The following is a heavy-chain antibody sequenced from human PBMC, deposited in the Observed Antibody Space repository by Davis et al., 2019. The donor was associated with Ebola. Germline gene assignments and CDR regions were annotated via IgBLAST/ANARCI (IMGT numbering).Heavy chain of an antibody. CDR2: ISPDGSTT. J-gene: IGHJ6*02. Sequence: GESLKISCAASGFTFSSYWMHWVRQAPGKGLVRVSRISPDGSTTYYADSVKGRFTVSRDNAKNSLYLQMNSLRAEDTAVYYCAREGLAGLPGVWGQGTTVTVSS. V-gene: IGHV3-74*01. CDR3: AREGLAGLPGV. CDR1: GFTFSSYW. D-gene: IGHD3-3*02.